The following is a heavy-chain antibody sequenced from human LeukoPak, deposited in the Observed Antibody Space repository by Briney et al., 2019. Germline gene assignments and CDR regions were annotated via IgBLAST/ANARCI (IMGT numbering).Heavy chain of an antibody. D-gene: IGHD6-13*01. CDR3: ARERAAAGLKTFDY. CDR2: IIPIFGTA. J-gene: IGHJ4*02. CDR1: GGTFISYA. V-gene: IGHV1-69*13. Sequence: ASVKVSCKASGGTFISYAISWVRQAPGQGLEWMGGIIPIFGTANYAQKFQGRVTITADESTSTAYMELSSLRSEDTAVYYCARERAAAGLKTFDYWGQGTLVTVSS.